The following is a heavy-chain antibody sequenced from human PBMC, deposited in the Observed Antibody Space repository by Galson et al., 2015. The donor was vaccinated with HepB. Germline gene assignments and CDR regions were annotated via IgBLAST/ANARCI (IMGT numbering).Heavy chain of an antibody. CDR1: GGSVTNSKFY. J-gene: IGHJ4*02. Sequence: LSLTCTVSGGSVTNSKFYWSWIRQAPGKGLEWIGSIYSNGNTYYNSSLESRLTISLDTSINQFSLKLTSMTAADTAVYYCARLFGDLSGGDYWGQGTLVTVSS. D-gene: IGHD3-10*02. CDR3: ARLFGDLSGGDY. CDR2: IYSNGNT. V-gene: IGHV4-39*01.